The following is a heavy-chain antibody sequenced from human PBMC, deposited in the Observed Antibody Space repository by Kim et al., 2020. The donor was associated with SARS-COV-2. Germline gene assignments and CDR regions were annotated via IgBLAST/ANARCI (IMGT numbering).Heavy chain of an antibody. J-gene: IGHJ4*02. CDR2: IKQDGSEK. D-gene: IGHD3-9*01. Sequence: GGSLRLSCAASGFTFSSYWMSWVRQAPGKGLEWVANIKQDGSEKYYVDSVKGRFTISRDNAKNSLYLQMNSLRAEDTAVYYCARVGVLRYFDWGYWGQGTLVTVSA. V-gene: IGHV3-7*01. CDR3: ARVGVLRYFDWGY. CDR1: GFTFSSYW.